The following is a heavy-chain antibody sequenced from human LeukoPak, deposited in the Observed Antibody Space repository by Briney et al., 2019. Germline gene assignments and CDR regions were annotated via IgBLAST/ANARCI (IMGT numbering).Heavy chain of an antibody. J-gene: IGHJ6*03. Sequence: PGRSLRLSCAASGFTFDDYAMHWVRQAPGKGLEWVSGISWNSGSIGYADSVKGRFTISRDNAKNSLCLQMNSLRAEDMALYYCAKAGGYDWRYYYMDVWGKGTTVTVSS. CDR2: ISWNSGSI. V-gene: IGHV3-9*03. D-gene: IGHD5-12*01. CDR1: GFTFDDYA. CDR3: AKAGGYDWRYYYMDV.